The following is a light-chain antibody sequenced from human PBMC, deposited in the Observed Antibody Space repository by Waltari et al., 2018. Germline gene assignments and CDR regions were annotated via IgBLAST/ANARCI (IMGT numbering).Light chain of an antibody. J-gene: IGKJ4*01. CDR3: QQYYSYLSLT. V-gene: IGKV1-8*01. CDR1: QGISSY. CDR2: AAS. Sequence: IRMTQSPSSFSASPGDSVTIPCRASQGISSYLAWYQQKPGKAPKLLIYAASTLQSGVPSRFSGSGSGTDFTLTISCLQSEDFATYYCQQYYSYLSLTFGGGTKVRSN.